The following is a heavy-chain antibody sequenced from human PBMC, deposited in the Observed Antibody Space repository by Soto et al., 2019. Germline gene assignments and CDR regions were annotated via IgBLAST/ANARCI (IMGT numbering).Heavy chain of an antibody. Sequence: PXESLNTLWRGFGYTLPNYCIGRVRQVPGKGLEWMGIIKLADSEITYSPSFQGQVSISVDKSISTAYLQWRSLKASDSAMYYWARLSYGDYYFYDGRGYWYYFDYWGQGTLVTVSS. CDR2: IKLADSEI. CDR3: ARLSYGDYYFYDGRGYWYYFDY. D-gene: IGHD3-22*01. V-gene: IGHV5-51*01. J-gene: IGHJ4*02. CDR1: GYTLPNYC.